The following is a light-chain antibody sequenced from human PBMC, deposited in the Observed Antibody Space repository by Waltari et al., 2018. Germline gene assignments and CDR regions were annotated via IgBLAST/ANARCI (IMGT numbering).Light chain of an antibody. CDR2: GAS. CDR3: HQYGSSPPT. J-gene: IGKJ1*01. Sequence: EIVLTQSPGTLSLSPGERATLSCRASQTISNSFLAWHRQKPGQAPRLLIYGASNRATGIPDRFSGSESGTDFTLTISRLEPEDFAVFYCHQYGSSPPTFGQGTKVEIK. CDR1: QTISNSF. V-gene: IGKV3-20*01.